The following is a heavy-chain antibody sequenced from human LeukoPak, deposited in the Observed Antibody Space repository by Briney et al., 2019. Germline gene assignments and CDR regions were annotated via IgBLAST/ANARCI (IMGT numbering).Heavy chain of an antibody. V-gene: IGHV4-34*01. Sequence: SETLSLTCAVYGGSFSGYYWSWIRQPPGKGLEWIGEINHSGSTNYNPSLKSRVTIPVDTSKNQFSLKLSSVTAADTAVYYCARARGGFGANWFDPWGQGTLVTVSS. CDR3: ARARGGFGANWFDP. CDR2: INHSGST. CDR1: GGSFSGYY. J-gene: IGHJ5*02. D-gene: IGHD3-10*01.